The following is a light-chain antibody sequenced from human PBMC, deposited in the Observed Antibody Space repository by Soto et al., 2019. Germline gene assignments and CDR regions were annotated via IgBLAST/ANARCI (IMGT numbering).Light chain of an antibody. V-gene: IGLV2-23*02. Sequence: QSALTQPASVSGSPGQSITISCTGTSSDVGSYNLVSWYQQHPVKAPKLMIYEVSKRPSGVSNRFSGSKSGNTASLTISGLQAEDEADYYCCSYAGSSTLVVFGGGTKVTVL. CDR2: EVS. J-gene: IGLJ2*01. CDR1: SSDVGSYNL. CDR3: CSYAGSSTLVV.